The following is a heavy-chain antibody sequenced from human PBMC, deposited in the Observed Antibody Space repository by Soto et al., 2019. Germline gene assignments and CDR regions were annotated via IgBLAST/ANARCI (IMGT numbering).Heavy chain of an antibody. V-gene: IGHV5-51*01. D-gene: IGHD3-9*01. CDR1: GYSFSSYW. J-gene: IGHJ6*02. Sequence: GEALKISCKSSGYSFSSYWIAWVRLMPGKGLELMVSIYPDDSDTKYSPSFQGQVTISADKSISAAYLQWSSLKASDTAIYYCARNSLTGYYNYYYSMYXWGQVTTVTVS. CDR2: IYPDDSDT. CDR3: ARNSLTGYYNYYYSMYX.